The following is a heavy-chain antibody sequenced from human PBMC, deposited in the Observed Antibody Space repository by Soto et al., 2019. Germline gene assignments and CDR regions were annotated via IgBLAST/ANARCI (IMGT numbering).Heavy chain of an antibody. D-gene: IGHD3-10*01. CDR2: IKQDGSEK. CDR1: GFTFSDYW. J-gene: IGHJ5*01. V-gene: IGHV3-7*04. CDR3: TRNRGYGSRSYPFDS. Sequence: EVQLVESGGGKVQPGGSLRLSCAASGFTFSDYWMAWIRQAPGKGLEWVANIKQDGSEKDYVDSVKGRFTISRDNAKNSLYLQMNSLRVEDTAVYYCTRNRGYGSRSYPFDSWGQGTLVSVSS.